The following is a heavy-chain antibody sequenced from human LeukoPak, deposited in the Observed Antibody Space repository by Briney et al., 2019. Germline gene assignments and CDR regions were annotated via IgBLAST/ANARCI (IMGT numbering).Heavy chain of an antibody. CDR1: GFAFNTFA. Sequence: SGGSRRLSCVPSGFAFNTFAMNWVRQAPGKGLEWVSGISASGSRTYYGKSVKGRFTISRDNSKNTLFLQMSNLRGDDTARYFCARDQSPHYYDSSGYGAFNLWGQGTMVTVSS. V-gene: IGHV3-23*01. CDR3: ARDQSPHYYDSSGYGAFNL. J-gene: IGHJ3*01. D-gene: IGHD3-22*01. CDR2: ISASGSRT.